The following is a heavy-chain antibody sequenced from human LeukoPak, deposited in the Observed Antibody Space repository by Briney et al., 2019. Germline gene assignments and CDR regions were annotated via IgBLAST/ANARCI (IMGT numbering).Heavy chain of an antibody. CDR2: INHSGST. V-gene: IGHV4-34*01. J-gene: IGHJ5*02. CDR3: ARATLVAGNWFDP. D-gene: IGHD6-19*01. Sequence: SETLSLTCTVSGGSISSYYWNWIRQPAGKGLEWIGEINHSGSTNYNPSLKSRVTISVDTSKNQFSLKLSSVTAADTAVYYCARATLVAGNWFDPWGQGTLVTVSS. CDR1: GGSISSYY.